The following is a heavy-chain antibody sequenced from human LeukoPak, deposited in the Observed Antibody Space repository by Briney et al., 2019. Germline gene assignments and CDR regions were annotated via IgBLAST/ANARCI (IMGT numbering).Heavy chain of an antibody. Sequence: ASVKVSCKASGYTFTSNYIHWVRQATGQGLEWMGMIYPRDGSTSCAQKFQGRVTVTRDTSTSTGHMELSGLRSEDTAVYYCARDQEGFDYWGQGTLVTVSS. CDR2: IYPRDGST. CDR1: GYTFTSNY. CDR3: ARDQEGFDY. J-gene: IGHJ4*02. V-gene: IGHV1-46*01.